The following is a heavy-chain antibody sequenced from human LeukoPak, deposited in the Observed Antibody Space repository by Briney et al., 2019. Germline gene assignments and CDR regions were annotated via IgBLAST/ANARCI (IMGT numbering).Heavy chain of an antibody. V-gene: IGHV1-69*05. CDR3: ARAQTYYYDSSGYDDAFDI. J-gene: IGHJ3*02. Sequence: GASVKVSCKASGGTFSSYAISWVRQAPGQGLEWMGGIIPIFGTANYAQKFQGRVTITTDESTSTAYMELSSLRSEDTAVYYCARAQTYYYDSSGYDDAFDIWGQGTMVTVSS. D-gene: IGHD3-22*01. CDR1: GGTFSSYA. CDR2: IIPIFGTA.